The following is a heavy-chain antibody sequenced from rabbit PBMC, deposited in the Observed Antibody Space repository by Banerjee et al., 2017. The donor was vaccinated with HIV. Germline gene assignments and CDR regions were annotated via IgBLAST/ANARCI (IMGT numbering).Heavy chain of an antibody. CDR2: IYTHNAAT. D-gene: IGHD2-1*01. CDR1: GIDFSNFYY. J-gene: IGHJ3*01. V-gene: IGHV1S43*01. Sequence: QQQLEESGGGLVKPEGSLTLTCKAPGIDFSNFYYLCWVRQAPGKGLEMIACIYTHNAATWYASWVNGRFTITSNTNLNTVDLKMTSLTAADTATYFCARVTMTEVTDYFGFWGPGTLVTVS. CDR3: ARVTMTEVTDYFGF.